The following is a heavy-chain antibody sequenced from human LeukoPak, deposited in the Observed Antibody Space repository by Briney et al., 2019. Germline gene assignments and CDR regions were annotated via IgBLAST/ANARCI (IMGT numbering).Heavy chain of an antibody. CDR1: GGSFSGYY. J-gene: IGHJ4*02. D-gene: IGHD3-22*01. V-gene: IGHV4-34*01. CDR3: ARSPPYYYDSSGYYFDY. CDR2: INHSGST. Sequence: SETLSLTCAVYGGSFSGYYWSWIRQPPGKGLEWIGEINHSGSTNYNPSLKSRVTISVDTSKNQFSLKLSSVTAADTAVYYCARSPPYYYDSSGYYFDYWGQGTLVTVSS.